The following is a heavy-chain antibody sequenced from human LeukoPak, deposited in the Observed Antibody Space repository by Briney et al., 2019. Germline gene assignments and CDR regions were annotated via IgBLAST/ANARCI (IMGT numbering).Heavy chain of an antibody. CDR3: AGESVAVPAYY. Sequence: GGSLRLSCVGSRFSISSYWMSWVRQAPGKGLEWVANINQDGSEIYYLDSVKGRFTISRDNAKNPLYLQMNGLRVEDTAVYYCAGESVAVPAYYWGQGTLVTVSS. CDR1: RFSISSYW. V-gene: IGHV3-7*01. D-gene: IGHD3-22*01. CDR2: INQDGSEI. J-gene: IGHJ4*02.